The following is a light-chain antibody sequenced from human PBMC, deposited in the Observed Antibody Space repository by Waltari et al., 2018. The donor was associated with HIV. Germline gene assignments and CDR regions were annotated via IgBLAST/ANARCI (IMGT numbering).Light chain of an antibody. CDR3: ASWDSALSAWV. CDR2: RND. V-gene: IGLV10-54*01. Sequence: QSGLTQPPSVSKTLRQTATHTCNGDTNNVGSQGFAWFQHHHGHPPKLLSYRNDNRPSGISGKFSPSRSGDTAYLSISYLQSEDEADYYCASWDSALSAWVFGGGTKLTVL. J-gene: IGLJ3*02. CDR1: TNNVGSQG.